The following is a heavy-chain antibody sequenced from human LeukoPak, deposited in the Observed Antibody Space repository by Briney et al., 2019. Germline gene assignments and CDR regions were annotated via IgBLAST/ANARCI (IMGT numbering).Heavy chain of an antibody. CDR3: ARGGITIFGVVIIRRYYFDY. V-gene: IGHV4-34*01. J-gene: IGHJ4*02. CDR2: INHSGST. Sequence: PSETLSLTCAVYGGSFSGYYWSWIRQPPGKGLEWIGEINHSGSTNYNPSLKSRVTISVDTSKNQFSLKLSSVTAADTAVYYCARGGITIFGVVIIRRYYFDYWGQGTLVTVSS. CDR1: GGSFSGYY. D-gene: IGHD3-3*01.